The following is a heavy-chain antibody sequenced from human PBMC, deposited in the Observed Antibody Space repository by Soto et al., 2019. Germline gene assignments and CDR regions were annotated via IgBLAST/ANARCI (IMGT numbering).Heavy chain of an antibody. CDR2: SSSSRYI. Sequence: GVALRLPCAATGFTFSSYSMNWVRPAPKKGLEGVSSSSSSRYIYYADSVKGRFTISRDNAKHSLFLQMNSVRAEDTAVYYCARDNGVYWGQGTLVTVSS. V-gene: IGHV3-21*01. J-gene: IGHJ4*02. CDR1: GFTFSSYS. CDR3: ARDNGVY. D-gene: IGHD2-8*01.